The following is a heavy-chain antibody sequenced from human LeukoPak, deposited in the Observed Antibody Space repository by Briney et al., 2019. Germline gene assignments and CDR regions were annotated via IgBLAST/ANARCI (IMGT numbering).Heavy chain of an antibody. D-gene: IGHD3-10*01. CDR3: ARDHSRSGSGVWY. CDR1: RLTFSSYE. V-gene: IGHV3-48*03. Sequence: PGGSLRLSCAASRLTFSSYEMNWVRQAPGKGLEWVSYISSSGSTIYYADSVKGRFTISRDNAKNSLYLQMNSLRVEDTAVYYCARDHSRSGSGVWYWGQGTLVTVSS. CDR2: ISSSGSTI. J-gene: IGHJ4*02.